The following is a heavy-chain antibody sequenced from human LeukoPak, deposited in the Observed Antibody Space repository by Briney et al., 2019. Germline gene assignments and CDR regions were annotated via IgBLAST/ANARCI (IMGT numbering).Heavy chain of an antibody. J-gene: IGHJ3*02. V-gene: IGHV3-30*03. CDR1: GFTLSSYG. Sequence: GGSLRLSCAASGFTLSSYGMHWVRQAPGKGLEWVAFISYDGSNKYYADSVKGRFTISRDNSKNTLSLQMNSLRAEDTAVYYCARVGVGGYDAFDIWGQGTMVTVSS. CDR2: ISYDGSNK. CDR3: ARVGVGGYDAFDI. D-gene: IGHD3-22*01.